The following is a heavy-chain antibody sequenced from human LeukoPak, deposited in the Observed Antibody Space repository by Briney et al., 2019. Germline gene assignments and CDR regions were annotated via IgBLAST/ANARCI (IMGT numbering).Heavy chain of an antibody. J-gene: IGHJ3*02. D-gene: IGHD3-10*01. Sequence: RAGGSLRLSCAASGFTFSSYEMNWVRQAPGKGLEWVSYISSSGSTIYYADSVKGRFTISRDNAKNSLYLQMNSLRAEDMAVYYCARELKFGEFAFDIWGQGTMVTVSS. CDR2: ISSSGSTI. CDR1: GFTFSSYE. V-gene: IGHV3-48*03. CDR3: ARELKFGEFAFDI.